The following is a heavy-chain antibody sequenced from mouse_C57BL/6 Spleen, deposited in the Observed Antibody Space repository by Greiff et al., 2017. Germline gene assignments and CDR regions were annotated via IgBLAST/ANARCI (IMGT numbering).Heavy chain of an antibody. CDR1: GYAFSSSW. Sequence: QVQLQQSGPELVKPGASVKISCKASGYAFSSSWMNWVKQRPGKGLEWIGRIYPGDGDTNYNGKFKGQATLTADQSSSTAYMPLSSLTSEDSAVYCCARGGSYFYYSMDYWGQGTSVTGSS. CDR2: IYPGDGDT. J-gene: IGHJ4*01. CDR3: ARGGSYFYYSMDY. D-gene: IGHD1-1*02. V-gene: IGHV1-82*01.